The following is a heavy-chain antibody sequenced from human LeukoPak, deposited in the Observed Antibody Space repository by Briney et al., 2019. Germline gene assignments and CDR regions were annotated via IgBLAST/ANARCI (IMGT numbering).Heavy chain of an antibody. CDR3: TRDVYHYDSSGYHIPYGDAFDI. CDR2: IYYSGNT. Sequence: SETLSLTCTVSGGSVSSGSYHWSWIRQPPGKGLEWIGYIYYSGNTNYNPSLKSRVTISVDTSKNQFSLKLSSVTAADTAVYYCTRDVYHYDSSGYHIPYGDAFDIWGQGTMVTVSS. V-gene: IGHV4-61*01. CDR1: GGSVSSGSYH. D-gene: IGHD3-22*01. J-gene: IGHJ3*02.